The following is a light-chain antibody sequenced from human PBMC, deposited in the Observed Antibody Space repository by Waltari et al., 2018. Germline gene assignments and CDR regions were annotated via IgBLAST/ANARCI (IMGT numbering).Light chain of an antibody. Sequence: DIVMTQSPESLAVPLGERATIHCKSSQSVLFTSNNKNYLAWYQQKPGQPPKLLIYWASTRESGVPDRFSSSGCRTEFTLTIDSLQAEDVAVYHCQQYYSVPRTFGQGTKVEVK. J-gene: IGKJ1*01. CDR2: WAS. V-gene: IGKV4-1*01. CDR1: QSVLFTSNNKNY. CDR3: QQYYSVPRT.